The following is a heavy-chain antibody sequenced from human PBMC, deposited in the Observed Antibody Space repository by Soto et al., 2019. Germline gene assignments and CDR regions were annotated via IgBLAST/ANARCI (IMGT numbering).Heavy chain of an antibody. CDR1: GFNFDDYA. CDR3: AKDHDEDFGYDLDYFDY. Sequence: EVQLVDSGGGLVQPGRSLRLSCAASGFNFDDYAMHWVRQAPGKGLEWVSGISWSSVTFDYADSVKGRFTISRDNAKNSLYLQMNSLRAEDTAFYYCAKDHDEDFGYDLDYFDYWGQGTLVTVSS. CDR2: ISWSSVTF. D-gene: IGHD5-12*01. J-gene: IGHJ4*02. V-gene: IGHV3-9*01.